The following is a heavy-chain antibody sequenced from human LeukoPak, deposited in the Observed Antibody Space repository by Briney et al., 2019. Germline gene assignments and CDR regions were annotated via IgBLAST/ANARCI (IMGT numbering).Heavy chain of an antibody. CDR3: AKSVLPSYYYYGMDV. J-gene: IGHJ6*02. D-gene: IGHD6-6*01. CDR2: INSDGSTT. CDR1: GFTFSNYW. Sequence: GGSLRLSCAASGFTFSNYWMHWARQAPGKGLVWVSRINSDGSTTSYADAVKGRFTISRDNSKNTLYLQMNSLRAEDTAVYYCAKSVLPSYYYYGMDVWGQGTTVTVSS. V-gene: IGHV3-74*01.